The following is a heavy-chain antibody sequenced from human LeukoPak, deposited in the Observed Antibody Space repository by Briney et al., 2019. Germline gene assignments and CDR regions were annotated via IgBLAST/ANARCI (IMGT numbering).Heavy chain of an antibody. CDR1: GFTFSSYS. Sequence: PGGSLRLSCAASGFTFSSYSMNWVRQAPGKGLEWVSVIYSGGSTYYADSVKGRFTISRDNSKNTLYLQMNSLRAEDTAVYYCATARYYYGMDVWGQGTTVTVSS. D-gene: IGHD2-15*01. CDR2: IYSGGST. CDR3: ATARYYYGMDV. V-gene: IGHV3-53*01. J-gene: IGHJ6*02.